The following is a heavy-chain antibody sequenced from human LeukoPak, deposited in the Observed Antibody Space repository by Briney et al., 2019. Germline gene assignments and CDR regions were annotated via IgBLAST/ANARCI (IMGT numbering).Heavy chain of an antibody. CDR1: GYTFTGCY. J-gene: IGHJ6*02. CDR2: INPNSGGT. D-gene: IGHD2-2*01. Sequence: GASVTVSCKASGYTFTGCYMHWVRQAPGQGLEWLGWINPNSGGTNYAQKFQGRVTMTRDTSISTAYMELSRLRSDDTAVYYCARDGREDIVVVPAAFYYYYYGMDVWGQGTTVTVSS. V-gene: IGHV1-2*02. CDR3: ARDGREDIVVVPAAFYYYYYGMDV.